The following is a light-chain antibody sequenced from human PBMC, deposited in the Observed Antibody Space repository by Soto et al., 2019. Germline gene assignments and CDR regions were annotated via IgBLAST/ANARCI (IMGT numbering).Light chain of an antibody. CDR1: SSNIGAGYD. Sequence: QSVLTQPPSVSGATGQRVTISCTGSSSNIGAGYDVQWYQQLPGAAPKLLIFGNSNRPSGVPDRFSGSRSGTSASLAITGLQAEDEAHYFCQSYDISLSVSVIFGGGTKLTVL. CDR2: GNS. CDR3: QSYDISLSVSVI. J-gene: IGLJ2*01. V-gene: IGLV1-40*01.